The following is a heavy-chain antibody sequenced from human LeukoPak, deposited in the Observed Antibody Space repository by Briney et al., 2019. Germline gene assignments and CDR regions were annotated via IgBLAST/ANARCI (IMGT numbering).Heavy chain of an antibody. CDR2: IFYIGST. CDR1: GDSISIHY. J-gene: IGHJ4*02. Sequence: PSESLFLAWSVSGDSISIHYWSWVRQPPGKWLELIAYIFYIGSTTYNPSLKSRVTMSVDTSKNQFSLKLTSVTTADTAVYYCARDINFVGATLYFDHWGQGTQVTVSS. D-gene: IGHD1-26*01. CDR3: ARDINFVGATLYFDH. V-gene: IGHV4-59*11.